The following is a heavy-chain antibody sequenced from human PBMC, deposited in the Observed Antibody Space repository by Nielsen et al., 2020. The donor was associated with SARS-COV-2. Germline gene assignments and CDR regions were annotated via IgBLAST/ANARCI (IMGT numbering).Heavy chain of an antibody. CDR1: GFTFDDYG. Sequence: GGSLRLSCAASGFTFDDYGMSWVRQAPGKGLEWVSGINWSGGSTGYADSVKGRFTISRDNAKNSLYLQMNSLRAEDTALYHCARNYDILTGIYYGMDVWGQGTTVTVSS. V-gene: IGHV3-20*01. J-gene: IGHJ6*02. CDR2: INWSGGST. D-gene: IGHD3-9*01. CDR3: ARNYDILTGIYYGMDV.